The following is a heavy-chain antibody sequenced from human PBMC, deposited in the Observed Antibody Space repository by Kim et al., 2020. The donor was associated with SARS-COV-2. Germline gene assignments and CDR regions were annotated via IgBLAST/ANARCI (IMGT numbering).Heavy chain of an antibody. CDR2: ISSSSTI. Sequence: GGSLRLSCAASGFTFSSYSMNWVRQAPGKGLEWVSYISSSSTIYYADSVKGRFTISRDNAKNSLYLQMNSLRDEDTAVYYCARGEVYYDSSGYYYNYWG. D-gene: IGHD3-22*01. CDR1: GFTFSSYS. V-gene: IGHV3-48*02. CDR3: ARGEVYYDSSGYYYNY. J-gene: IGHJ4*01.